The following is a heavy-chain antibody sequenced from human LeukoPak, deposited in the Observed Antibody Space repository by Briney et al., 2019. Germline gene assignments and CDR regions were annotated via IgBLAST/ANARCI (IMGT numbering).Heavy chain of an antibody. Sequence: ASVKVSCKASGYTFTSYGISWVRQAPGQGLEWMGWISAYNGNTNYAQKLQGRVTMTTGTSTSTAYMELRSLRSDDTAVYYCARDGYSSGWYQKYFQHWGQGTLVTVSS. CDR3: ARDGYSSGWYQKYFQH. CDR1: GYTFTSYG. V-gene: IGHV1-18*01. CDR2: ISAYNGNT. D-gene: IGHD6-19*01. J-gene: IGHJ1*01.